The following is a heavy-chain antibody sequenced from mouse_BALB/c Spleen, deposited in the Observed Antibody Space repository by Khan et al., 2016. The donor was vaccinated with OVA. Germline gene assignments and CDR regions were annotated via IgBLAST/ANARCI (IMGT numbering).Heavy chain of an antibody. Sequence: EVQLQESGPGLVKPSQSLSLTCTVTGFSITSDYAWNWIRQFPGNKLDWMGYISYSGTTSYHPSLKNRISITRDTSKYQFFLQLNSVTTEDTATYYCARGRSYWGQGTLVTVSA. CDR1: GFSITSDYA. CDR3: ARGRSY. J-gene: IGHJ3*01. V-gene: IGHV3-2*02. CDR2: ISYSGTT.